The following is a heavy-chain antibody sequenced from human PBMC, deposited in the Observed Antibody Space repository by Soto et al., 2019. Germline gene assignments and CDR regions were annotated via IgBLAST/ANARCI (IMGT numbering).Heavy chain of an antibody. V-gene: IGHV3-23*01. CDR3: VSGYCSGSCYLENNWFDP. D-gene: IGHD2-15*01. J-gene: IGHJ5*02. CDR2: ISGSGGST. CDR1: GFTFSSYA. Sequence: GGSLRLSCAASGFTFSSYAMSWVRQAPGKGLERVSAISGSGGSTYYADSVKGRFTISRDNSKNTLYLQMNSLRAEDTAVYYCVSGYCSGSCYLENNWFDPWGQGTLVTVSS.